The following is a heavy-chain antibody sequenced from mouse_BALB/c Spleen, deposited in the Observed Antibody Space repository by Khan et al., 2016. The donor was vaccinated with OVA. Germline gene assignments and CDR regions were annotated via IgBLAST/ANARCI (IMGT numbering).Heavy chain of an antibody. D-gene: IGHD1-1*01. Sequence: QVQLKESGPGLVAPSQSLSITCTVSGFSLTDYGVSWIRQPPGKGLEWLGILWGGGSTPYNSALKYRLCISKDNNQSQVFQQMNSLQTDVTTMFYCAKPFYAHYYAMDYWGQGTSVTVSS. V-gene: IGHV2-6-5*01. CDR1: GFSLTDYG. CDR2: LWGGGST. J-gene: IGHJ4*01. CDR3: AKPFYAHYYAMDY.